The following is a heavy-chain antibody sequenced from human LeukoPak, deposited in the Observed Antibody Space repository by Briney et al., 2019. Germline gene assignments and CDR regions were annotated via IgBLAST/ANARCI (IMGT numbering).Heavy chain of an antibody. D-gene: IGHD3-22*01. CDR2: INSDGRTT. V-gene: IGHV3-74*01. CDR3: AKDGAYYYDSSGYYYYFDY. CDR1: GFIFSNFW. J-gene: IGHJ4*02. Sequence: GGSLRLSCAASGFIFSNFWMHWVRQVPGKGLVWVSHINSDGRTTDYADSVRGRFTISRDNAKNSLYLQMNSLRAEDTALYYCAKDGAYYYDSSGYYYYFDYWGQGTLVTVSS.